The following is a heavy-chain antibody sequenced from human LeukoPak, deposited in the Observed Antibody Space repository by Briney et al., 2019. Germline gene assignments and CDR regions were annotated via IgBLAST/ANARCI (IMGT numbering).Heavy chain of an antibody. V-gene: IGHV4-34*01. CDR2: INHSGGT. Sequence: SETLSLTCAVYGGSFSGYSWNWIRQPLVKGLEWIGEINHSGGTNYNPSLKSRVIISVDTSKKQFSLKLSSVTAADTAVYYCARGVDYYGVWGQGTLVTVSS. CDR3: ARGVDYYGV. D-gene: IGHD3-10*01. J-gene: IGHJ4*02. CDR1: GGSFSGYS.